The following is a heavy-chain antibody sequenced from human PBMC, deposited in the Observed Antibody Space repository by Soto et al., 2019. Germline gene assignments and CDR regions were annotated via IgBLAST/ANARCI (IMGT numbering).Heavy chain of an antibody. CDR1: GYTFTGYY. CDR3: ARDRRLVSQRQQLVPGY. D-gene: IGHD6-13*01. Sequence: ASVKVSCKASGYTFTGYYMHWVRQAPGQGLEWMGWINPNSGGTNYAQKFQGRVTMTRDTSISTAYMELSRLRSDDTAVYYCARDRRLVSQRQQLVPGYWRQGTLVTVSS. CDR2: INPNSGGT. J-gene: IGHJ4*02. V-gene: IGHV1-2*02.